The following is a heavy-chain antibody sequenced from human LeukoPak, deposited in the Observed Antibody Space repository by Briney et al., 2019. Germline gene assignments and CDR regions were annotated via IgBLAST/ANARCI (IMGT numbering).Heavy chain of an antibody. CDR3: ATEAIIVGATTNDAFDI. Sequence: PSQTLSLTCTVSGGSICSGGYYWSWTRQPPGKGLEWMGYIYHSGSTYYNPALKSRVTISVERSKNQSSLKLSSVTPADTAVYYCATEAIIVGATTNDAFDIWGQGTMVTVSS. CDR2: IYHSGST. V-gene: IGHV4-30-2*01. CDR1: GGSICSGGYY. J-gene: IGHJ3*02. D-gene: IGHD1-26*01.